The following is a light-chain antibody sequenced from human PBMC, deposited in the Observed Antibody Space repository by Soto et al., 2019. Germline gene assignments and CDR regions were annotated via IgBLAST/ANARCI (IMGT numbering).Light chain of an antibody. CDR1: SSDVGSYNP. V-gene: IGLV2-23*01. J-gene: IGLJ2*01. CDR2: EGS. Sequence: QSALTQPASVSGSPGQSITISCTGTSSDVGSYNPVSWYQQHPGKAPKLKIYEGSKRPSGVSNRFSGSKSGNTASLTISGLQAEDEADYYCCSYAGSSTLVFGGGTKLTAL. CDR3: CSYAGSSTLV.